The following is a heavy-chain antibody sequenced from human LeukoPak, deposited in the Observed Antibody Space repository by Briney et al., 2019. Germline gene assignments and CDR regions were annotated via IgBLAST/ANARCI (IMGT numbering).Heavy chain of an antibody. CDR1: GGTFSSYA. J-gene: IGHJ4*02. V-gene: IGHV1-69*05. Sequence: SVKVSCKASGGTFSSYAISWVRQAPGQGLEWMGGIIPIFGTANYAQKFQGRVTMTRDTSTSTVYMELSSLRSEDTAVYYCARLGSSGWEYYFDYWGQGTLVTVSS. CDR2: IIPIFGTA. CDR3: ARLGSSGWEYYFDY. D-gene: IGHD6-19*01.